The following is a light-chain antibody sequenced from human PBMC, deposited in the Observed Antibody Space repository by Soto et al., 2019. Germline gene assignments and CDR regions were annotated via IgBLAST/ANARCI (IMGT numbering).Light chain of an antibody. J-gene: IGKJ1*01. CDR2: GAS. CDR1: QSVSNDF. CDR3: QQYGSSPPRT. Sequence: EIVLTQSPGILSLSPGERATLSCRASQSVSNDFLAWYQQKPGQAPRLLVFGASTRATDVPDRFSGSGSGADFTLTISRREPEDFAVYYCQQYGSSPPRTFGQGTQVEMK. V-gene: IGKV3-20*01.